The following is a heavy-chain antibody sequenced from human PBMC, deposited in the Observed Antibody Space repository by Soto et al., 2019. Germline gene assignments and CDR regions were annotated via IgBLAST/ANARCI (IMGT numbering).Heavy chain of an antibody. CDR3: ARGGRHCSGGSCYRPSTEFYLGMDV. Sequence: ASVKASCKTSYYNFNKYGITGVGQSPTQGREGMGCISGNKANTNYAEKFQGRVPMTTGTSTSTAYMELRSLMSDETAVYSCARGGRHCSGGSCYRPSTEFYLGMDVWGPRTTVTVSS. J-gene: IGHJ6*02. CDR2: ISGNKANT. V-gene: IGHV1-18*04. D-gene: IGHD2-15*01. CDR1: YYNFNKYG.